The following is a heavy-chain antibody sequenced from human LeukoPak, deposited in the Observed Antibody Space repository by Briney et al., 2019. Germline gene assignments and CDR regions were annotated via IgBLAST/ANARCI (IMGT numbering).Heavy chain of an antibody. CDR1: GFTFSSYA. D-gene: IGHD2-2*01. CDR2: ISGSGGST. V-gene: IGHV3-23*01. Sequence: TGGSLRLSCAASGFTFSSYAMSWVRQAPGKGLEWVSAISGSGGSTYYADSVKGRFTISRDNSKNTLYLQMNSLRAEDTAVYYCAKDGTSSTSCYVYWGQGTLVTVSS. J-gene: IGHJ4*02. CDR3: AKDGTSSTSCYVY.